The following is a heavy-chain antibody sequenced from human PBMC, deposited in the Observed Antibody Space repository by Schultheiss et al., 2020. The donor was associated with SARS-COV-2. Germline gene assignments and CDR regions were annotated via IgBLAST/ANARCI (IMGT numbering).Heavy chain of an antibody. J-gene: IGHJ4*02. V-gene: IGHV3-23*01. CDR2: ISGSGGST. D-gene: IGHD1-1*01. CDR3: AKDRNGLY. CDR1: GFTFSNAW. Sequence: GESLKISCAASGFTFSNAWMNWVRQAPGKGLEWVSAISGSGGSTYYADSVKGRFTISRDNSKNTLYLQMNSLRAEDTAVYYCAKDRNGLYWGQGTLVTVSS.